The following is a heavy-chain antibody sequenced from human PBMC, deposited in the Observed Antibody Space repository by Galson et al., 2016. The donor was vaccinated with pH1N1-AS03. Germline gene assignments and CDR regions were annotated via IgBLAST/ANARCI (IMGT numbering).Heavy chain of an antibody. V-gene: IGHV1-69*13. CDR1: GGTFSTYS. Sequence: SVKVSCKASGGTFSTYSISWVRQAPGQGLEWMGAIIPVFGITNYAQKFQSYDTISADASANTACVEVSSLTAEDTAMYFCGTVHATDWLRFFDTWGQGTLVTVS. CDR2: IIPVFGIT. J-gene: IGHJ3*02. D-gene: IGHD5-12*01. CDR3: GTVHATDWLRFFDT.